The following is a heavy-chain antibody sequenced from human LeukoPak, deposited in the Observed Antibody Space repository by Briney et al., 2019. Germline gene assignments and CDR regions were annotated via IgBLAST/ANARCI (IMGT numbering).Heavy chain of an antibody. CDR2: VKYDGSTT. D-gene: IGHD3/OR15-3a*01. J-gene: IGHJ4*02. Sequence: GSLRLSCAASGFTFSAYWMHWVRQARGKGLVWVSRVKYDGSTTAYADSVKGRFTISRDNTRNILYLEMNSLRVEDTAVYYCARDLNWLLFDYWGQGALVTVSS. V-gene: IGHV3-74*01. CDR1: GFTFSAYW. CDR3: ARDLNWLLFDY.